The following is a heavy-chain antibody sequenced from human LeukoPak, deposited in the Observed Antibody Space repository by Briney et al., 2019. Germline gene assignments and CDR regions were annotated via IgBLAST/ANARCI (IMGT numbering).Heavy chain of an antibody. V-gene: IGHV3-49*04. CDR2: IRSKAFGGTT. Sequence: GGSLRLSCAASGFTFSSAWMSWVRQAPGKGLEWVGFIRSKAFGGTTEYAASVKGRFTISRDDSKSIAYLQMNSLKTEDTAVYYCTRDKGGYYIEYFQHWGQGTLVTVSS. CDR1: GFTFSSAW. CDR3: TRDKGGYYIEYFQH. D-gene: IGHD3-22*01. J-gene: IGHJ1*01.